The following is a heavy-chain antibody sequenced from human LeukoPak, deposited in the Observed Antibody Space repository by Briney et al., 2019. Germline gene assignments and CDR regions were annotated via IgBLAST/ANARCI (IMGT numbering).Heavy chain of an antibody. D-gene: IGHD6-13*01. J-gene: IGHJ4*02. CDR3: ARQIASAGTAGFDF. CDR1: GGSISSYY. V-gene: IGHV4-4*07. Sequence: NPSETLSLTCTVSGGSISSYYWSWIRQPAGKGLEWIGRIYSTGSTNYNPSLKGRVTMSVDTSKNQFSLRLRSVTAADTAVYYCARQIASAGTAGFDFWGQGALVTVSS. CDR2: IYSTGST.